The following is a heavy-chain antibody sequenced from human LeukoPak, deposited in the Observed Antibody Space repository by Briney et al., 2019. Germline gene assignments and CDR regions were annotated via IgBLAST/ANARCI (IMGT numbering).Heavy chain of an antibody. Sequence: GASVKVSCKASGYTFTSYYMHWVRQAPGQGLEWMGIINPSGGSTSYAQKFQGRVTMTRDTSTSTVYMELRSLRSDDTAVYCCARHDGSYLVDYWGQGTLVTVSS. CDR3: ARHDGSYLVDY. CDR2: INPSGGST. CDR1: GYTFTSYY. V-gene: IGHV1-46*01. J-gene: IGHJ4*02. D-gene: IGHD1-26*01.